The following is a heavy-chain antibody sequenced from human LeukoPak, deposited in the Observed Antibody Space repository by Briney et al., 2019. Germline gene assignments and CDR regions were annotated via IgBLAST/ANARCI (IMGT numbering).Heavy chain of an antibody. Sequence: PGGSLRLSCAASGFTFSSYGMSWVRQAPGKGLEWVSAISGSGGSTYYADSVKGRFTISRDNSKNTLYLQMNSLRAEDTAVYYCAKTRVAPYLPYYFDYWGQGTLVTVSS. CDR3: AKTRVAPYLPYYFDY. V-gene: IGHV3-23*01. CDR2: ISGSGGST. CDR1: GFTFSSYG. D-gene: IGHD5-12*01. J-gene: IGHJ4*02.